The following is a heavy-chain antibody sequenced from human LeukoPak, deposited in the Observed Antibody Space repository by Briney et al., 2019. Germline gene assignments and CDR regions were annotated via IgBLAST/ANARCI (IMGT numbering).Heavy chain of an antibody. J-gene: IGHJ3*02. CDR3: ASYCSNGVCYRGHAFDI. V-gene: IGHV1-69*06. CDR1: GGTFSPYA. CDR2: IIPTFGTA. D-gene: IGHD2-8*01. Sequence: SVKVSCKASGGTFSPYAFSWVRQAPGQGLELMGGIIPTFGTANYAQKFQGRVTITADKSTSTTYMELSSLRSEDTAVYYCASYCSNGVCYRGHAFDIWGQGTLVTVSS.